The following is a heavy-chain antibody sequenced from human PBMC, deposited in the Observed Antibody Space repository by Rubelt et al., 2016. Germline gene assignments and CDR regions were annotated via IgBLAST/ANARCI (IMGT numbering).Heavy chain of an antibody. D-gene: IGHD6-19*01. Sequence: QVQLQESGPGLVKPSETLSLTCNVSGGSINNYYWSWIRQPAGKGLEWIGRIYTSGSPNYNPSLHSRVTMSVEPSKNQCCRNLNSVTAADTAVYYCARVHRTTAVADLWGQGTLVTVSS. CDR3: ARVHRTTAVADL. CDR1: GGSINNYY. CDR2: IYTSGSP. J-gene: IGHJ5*02. V-gene: IGHV4-4*07.